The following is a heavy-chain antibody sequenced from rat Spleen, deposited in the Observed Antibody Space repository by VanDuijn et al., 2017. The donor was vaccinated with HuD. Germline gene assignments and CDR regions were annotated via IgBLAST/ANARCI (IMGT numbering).Heavy chain of an antibody. J-gene: IGHJ4*01. CDR1: GFIFSDHY. CDR3: ARHGRGETTYYYVMDA. Sequence: EVQLVESGGGLVQPGRSLKLSCAASGFIFSDHYVAWVRQAPTKGLEWVATINYDGRSTFYRYSVRDRFTISRDNAKSTLYLQIDSLKSEETATYYCARHGRGETTYYYVMDAWGRGASVTVSS. D-gene: IGHD4-3*01. CDR2: INYDGRST. V-gene: IGHV5-29*01.